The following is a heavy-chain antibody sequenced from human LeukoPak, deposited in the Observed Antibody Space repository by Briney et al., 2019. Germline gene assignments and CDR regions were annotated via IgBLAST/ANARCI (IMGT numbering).Heavy chain of an antibody. D-gene: IGHD3-10*01. J-gene: IGHJ4*02. CDR3: ARSKAGGY. Sequence: GGSLRLSCAVSGFNFSNYWMSWVRQAPGKGLEWVANIEQEGSKQNYADSVKGRFSISRDNAKTSVYLQMNSLKVEDTAFYYCARSKAGGYWGQGTLVTVSS. CDR1: GFNFSNYW. V-gene: IGHV3-7*01. CDR2: IEQEGSKQ.